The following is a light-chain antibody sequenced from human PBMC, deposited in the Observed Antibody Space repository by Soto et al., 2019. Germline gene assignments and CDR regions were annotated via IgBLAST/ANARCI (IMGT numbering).Light chain of an antibody. CDR2: EAS. V-gene: IGLV2-18*01. J-gene: IGLJ1*01. Sequence: QSVLTQPPSVSGSPGQSLTISCTGTSTDFVSYNRVSWYQQPPGTAPKLIIYEASNRPSGVPDRFSGSKSGNTASLTISGLQAADEADYYCSLYTSENTYVFGTGTKVTVL. CDR3: SLYTSENTYV. CDR1: STDFVSYNR.